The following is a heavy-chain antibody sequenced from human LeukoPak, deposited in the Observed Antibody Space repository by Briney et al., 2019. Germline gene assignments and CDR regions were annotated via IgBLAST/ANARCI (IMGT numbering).Heavy chain of an antibody. J-gene: IGHJ4*02. Sequence: SETLSLTCTVSVGSISSSSYYWGWIRQPPGKGLEWIGSIYYSGSTYYNTSLKNRATISVDTSMNQLSLKMTSVTAADTAVYYCARQFGNWDPDYWGQGTLVTVSS. CDR2: IYYSGST. D-gene: IGHD7-27*01. V-gene: IGHV4-39*01. CDR1: VGSISSSSYY. CDR3: ARQFGNWDPDY.